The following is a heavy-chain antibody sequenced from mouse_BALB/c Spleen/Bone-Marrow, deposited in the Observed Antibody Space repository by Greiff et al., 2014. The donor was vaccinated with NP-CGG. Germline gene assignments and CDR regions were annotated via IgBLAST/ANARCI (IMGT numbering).Heavy chain of an antibody. D-gene: IGHD1-1*01. CDR3: SMYYYGSSLFAY. CDR1: GFNINDTY. CDR2: IDPANGNT. J-gene: IGHJ3*01. Sequence: VQLQQPGAELVKPGASVKLSCTASGFNINDTYMHWVKQRPEQGLEWIRRIDPANGNTKYDPKFQGKATITADTSSNTAYLHLSSLTSEDTAVYYCSMYYYGSSLFAYWGQGTLVTVSA. V-gene: IGHV14-3*02.